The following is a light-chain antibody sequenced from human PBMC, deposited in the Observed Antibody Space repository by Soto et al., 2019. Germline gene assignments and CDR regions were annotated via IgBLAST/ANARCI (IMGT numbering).Light chain of an antibody. CDR1: SSDVGGYSY. CDR2: DVS. J-gene: IGLJ1*01. V-gene: IGLV2-14*01. CDR3: ASYTTSSTYV. Sequence: QSVVTQPASVSGSPGQSIAISCTGTSSDVGGYSYVSWYQQQPGKAPKLVISDVSNRPSGVSDRFSGSKSGNTASLTISELQTEDEADYYCASYTTSSTYVFGTGTKVTVL.